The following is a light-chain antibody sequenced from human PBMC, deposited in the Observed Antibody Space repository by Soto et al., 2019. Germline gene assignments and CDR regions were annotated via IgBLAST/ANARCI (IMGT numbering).Light chain of an antibody. V-gene: IGLV2-14*03. J-gene: IGLJ1*01. CDR1: SSDVGGYNY. CDR3: SSYTTSNTRQIV. Sequence: ALTQPASVSGSPGQSITLSCTGTSSDVGGYNYVSWYQHHPGKAPKLIIYDVSNRPSGVSNRFSGSKSGNTASLTISGLQPEDEADYYCSSYTTSNTRQIVFGTGTKVTVL. CDR2: DVS.